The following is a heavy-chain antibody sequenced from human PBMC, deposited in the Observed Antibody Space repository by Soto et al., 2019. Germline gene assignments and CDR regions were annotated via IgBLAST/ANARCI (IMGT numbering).Heavy chain of an antibody. Sequence: VGSLRLSCATSGFTFSSYEMNWVRQAPGKGLEWVSYISSSGSTIYYADSVKGRFTISRDNAKNSLYLQMDSLRSEDTAVYYCARDQEAGSFFPYYYGMGVWGQGTTVTVSS. V-gene: IGHV3-48*03. CDR2: ISSSGSTI. CDR1: GFTFSSYE. CDR3: ARDQEAGSFFPYYYGMGV. D-gene: IGHD6-13*01. J-gene: IGHJ6*02.